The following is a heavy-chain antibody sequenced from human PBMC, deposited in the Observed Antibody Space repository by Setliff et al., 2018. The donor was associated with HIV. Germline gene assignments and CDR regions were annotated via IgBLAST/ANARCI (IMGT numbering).Heavy chain of an antibody. V-gene: IGHV1-8*02. CDR3: AKPFGSDGSRQLDS. Sequence: ASVKVSCKASGYTFTSYDINWVRQATGQGLEWMGWMSPNSGNTGYAQKVQGRVTMTRNTSISTAYMELSSLRSDDTAIYYCAKPFGSDGSRQLDSWGQGTLVTVSS. CDR2: MSPNSGNT. D-gene: IGHD2-15*01. CDR1: GYTFTSYD. J-gene: IGHJ4*02.